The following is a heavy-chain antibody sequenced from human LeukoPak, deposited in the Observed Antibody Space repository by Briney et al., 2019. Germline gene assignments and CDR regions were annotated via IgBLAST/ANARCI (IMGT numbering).Heavy chain of an antibody. V-gene: IGHV3-21*01. CDR2: ISGSGRYI. J-gene: IGHJ4*02. CDR1: GFTFNDYS. D-gene: IGHD2-21*01. Sequence: PGGSLKLSCAGCGFTFNDYSMNWVRQAPGKGLDWVSSISGSGRYIYYADAVKRRFIMSREKTKNSMYLQMNSLRAADTAVYYCARAPVAGPSLIDSWGQGTLVTVSS. CDR3: ARAPVAGPSLIDS.